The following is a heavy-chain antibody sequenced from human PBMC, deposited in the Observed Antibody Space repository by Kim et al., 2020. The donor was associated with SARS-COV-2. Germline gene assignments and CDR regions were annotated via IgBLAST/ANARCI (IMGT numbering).Heavy chain of an antibody. Sequence: TSNPSLKRRVTISVDTSKNQFSLKLSSVTAADTAVYYCASSGYDYYFDYWGQGTLVTVSS. J-gene: IGHJ4*02. D-gene: IGHD5-12*01. CDR3: ASSGYDYYFDY. V-gene: IGHV4-4*09.